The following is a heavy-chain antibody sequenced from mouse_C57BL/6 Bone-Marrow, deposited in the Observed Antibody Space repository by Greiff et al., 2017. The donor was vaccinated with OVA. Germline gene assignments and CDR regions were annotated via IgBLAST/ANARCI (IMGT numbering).Heavy chain of an antibody. CDR2: IYPRSGNT. J-gene: IGHJ1*03. CDR1: GYTFTSYG. Sequence: VKLQQSGAELARPGASVKLSCKASGYTFTSYGISWVKQRTGQGLEWIGEIYPRSGNTYYNEKFKGKATLTADKSSSTAYMELRSLTSEDSAVYFCARLNFYWYFDVWGTGTTVTVSS. V-gene: IGHV1-81*01. CDR3: ARLNFYWYFDV.